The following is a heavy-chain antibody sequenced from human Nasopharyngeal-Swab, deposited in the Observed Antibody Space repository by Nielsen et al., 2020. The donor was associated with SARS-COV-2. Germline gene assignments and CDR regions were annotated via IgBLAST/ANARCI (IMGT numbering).Heavy chain of an antibody. CDR3: ARINYDSSGYYYY. CDR1: GFPFSTYE. V-gene: IGHV3-48*03. J-gene: IGHJ4*02. D-gene: IGHD3-22*01. CDR2: ISSSGSTI. Sequence: GESLKISCAASGFPFSTYEMNWVRQAPGKGLEWVSYISSSGSTIYYADSVKGRFTISRDNAKNSLYLQMNSLRAEDTAVYYCARINYDSSGYYYYWGQGTLVTVSS.